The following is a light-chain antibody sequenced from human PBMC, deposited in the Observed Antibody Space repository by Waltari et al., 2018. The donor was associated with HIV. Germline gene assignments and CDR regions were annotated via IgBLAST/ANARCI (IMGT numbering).Light chain of an antibody. Sequence: QAGLTQPPSVSKDLRQTATLTCTGNSNNVGNQGAAWLQRHQGHPPKLLSYRNNNRPSGISERFSASRSGNTASLTITGLQPEDEADYYCSTWDSSLSAWVFGGVTKLTVL. CDR1: SNNVGNQG. CDR3: STWDSSLSAWV. CDR2: RNN. J-gene: IGLJ3*02. V-gene: IGLV10-54*04.